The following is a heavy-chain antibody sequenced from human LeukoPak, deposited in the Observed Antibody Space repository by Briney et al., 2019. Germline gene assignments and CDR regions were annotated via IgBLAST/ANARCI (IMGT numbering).Heavy chain of an antibody. V-gene: IGHV1-69*01. J-gene: IGHJ5*02. CDR1: GGTFSSYA. D-gene: IGHD6-13*01. Sequence: SVKVSCKASGGTFSSYAISWVRQAPGQGLEWMGGVIPIFGTANYAQRFQGRVTITADGSTSTAYMELSSLRSGDTAVYYCARGGIAAAGTGDWFDPWGQGTLVTVSS. CDR2: VIPIFGTA. CDR3: ARGGIAAAGTGDWFDP.